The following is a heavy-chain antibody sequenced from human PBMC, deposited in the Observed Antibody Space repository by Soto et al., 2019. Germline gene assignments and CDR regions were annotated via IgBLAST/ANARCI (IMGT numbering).Heavy chain of an antibody. CDR2: VYYSGSA. CDR1: GGSVSSPDYY. Sequence: SETLSLTCTVSGGSVSSPDYYWCWIRQPPGKGLEWIAYVYYSGSANYDPSLKSRVTISVDRSKNQFSLKLKSVTAADTAVYYCARDRAWASDKYGMDVWGQGTTVTVYS. V-gene: IGHV4-61*08. CDR3: ARDRAWASDKYGMDV. D-gene: IGHD6-6*01. J-gene: IGHJ6*02.